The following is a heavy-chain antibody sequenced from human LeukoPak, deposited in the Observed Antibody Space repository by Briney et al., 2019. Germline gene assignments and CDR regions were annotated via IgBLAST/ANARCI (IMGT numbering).Heavy chain of an antibody. J-gene: IGHJ2*01. Sequence: GASVKVSCKASGGTFSTSAISWVRQAPGQGLEWMGGIVPIFATANYAQKFQGRVTITADESTSTAYMDLRSLRSEDTALYYCATNRWALVANYSYFEPWGRSTLVTVSS. V-gene: IGHV1-69*13. CDR3: ATNRWALVANYSYFEP. D-gene: IGHD5-12*01. CDR2: IVPIFATA. CDR1: GGTFSTSA.